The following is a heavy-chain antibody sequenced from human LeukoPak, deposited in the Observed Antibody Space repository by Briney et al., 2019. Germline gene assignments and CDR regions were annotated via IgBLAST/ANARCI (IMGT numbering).Heavy chain of an antibody. Sequence: SETLSLTCTVSGGSISSSSYYWGWIRQPPGKGLEWIGSIYYSGSTYYNPSLKSRVTISIDTSKNQFSLKLSSVTAADTAVYYCARHGGYSYGFWKFDPWGQGTLVTVSS. V-gene: IGHV4-39*01. CDR1: GGSISSSSYY. CDR3: ARHGGYSYGFWKFDP. D-gene: IGHD5-18*01. CDR2: IYYSGST. J-gene: IGHJ5*02.